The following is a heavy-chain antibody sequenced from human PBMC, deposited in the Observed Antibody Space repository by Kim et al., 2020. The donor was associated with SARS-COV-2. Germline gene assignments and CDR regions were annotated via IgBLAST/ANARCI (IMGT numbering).Heavy chain of an antibody. D-gene: IGHD5-12*01. V-gene: IGHV3-53*01. CDR1: GFSVNRFY. J-gene: IGHJ4*02. Sequence: GGSLRLSCAASGFSVNRFYMTWVRKAPGKGLEWVSVIYYDGNTDYADSVRGRFTIFRDSSRNTLYLQMNSLRAEDTAVYFCARDHLDGYNIWGQGTLVTVSS. CDR2: IYYDGNT. CDR3: ARDHLDGYNI.